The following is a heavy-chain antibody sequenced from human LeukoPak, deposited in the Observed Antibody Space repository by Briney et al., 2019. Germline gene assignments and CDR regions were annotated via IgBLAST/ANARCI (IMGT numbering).Heavy chain of an antibody. Sequence: ASVDVSCKAAGYIFTGYYMNWGRQAPGQGLEGMGWINPNSCGTNYSQKFQGRVTMTRDTSISTAYMELSRLRSDDTAVYYCARNRIDLVSFDPWGQGTLVTVSS. V-gene: IGHV1-2*02. D-gene: IGHD2-15*01. CDR1: GYIFTGYY. CDR3: ARNRIDLVSFDP. J-gene: IGHJ5*02. CDR2: INPNSCGT.